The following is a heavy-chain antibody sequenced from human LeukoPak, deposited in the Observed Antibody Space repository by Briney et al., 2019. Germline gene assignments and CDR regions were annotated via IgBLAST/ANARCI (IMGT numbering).Heavy chain of an antibody. Sequence: PGGPLTLLCAPWGYLHSIYWTMGAPGAREKGVEWVANIKQDGSNKYYADSVKGRFTIYRDKAKNSLYLQMNSLRAEDTAVYYCARVGQWLGQTGYYFDYWGQGTLVTVSS. CDR3: ARVGQWLGQTGYYFDY. D-gene: IGHD6-19*01. CDR1: GYLHSIYW. J-gene: IGHJ4*02. V-gene: IGHV3-7*01. CDR2: IKQDGSNK.